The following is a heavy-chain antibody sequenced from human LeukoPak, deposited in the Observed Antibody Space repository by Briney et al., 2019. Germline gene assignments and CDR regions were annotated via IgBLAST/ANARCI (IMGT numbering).Heavy chain of an antibody. V-gene: IGHV1-46*01. CDR2: INPSGGST. Sequence: ASVKVSCKASGYTSTSYYMHWVRQAPGQGLEWMGIINPSGGSTSYAQKFQGRVTMTRDMSTSTVYMELSSLRSEDTAVHYCARSRHYGSGSYSNWFDPWGQGTLVTVSS. CDR3: ARSRHYGSGSYSNWFDP. J-gene: IGHJ5*02. CDR1: GYTSTSYY. D-gene: IGHD3-10*01.